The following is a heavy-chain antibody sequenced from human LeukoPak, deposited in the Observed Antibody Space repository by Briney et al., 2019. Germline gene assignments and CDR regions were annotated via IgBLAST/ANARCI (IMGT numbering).Heavy chain of an antibody. Sequence: ASVKVSCKASGYTFPTYAFNWVRQAPGQGLEWMGWITAYNDNTNYAQKFQGRVTMTTDTSTSTAYMELRSLRSDDTAVYYCASGNNFNYYYYMDFWGKGTTVTVSS. CDR3: ASGNNFNYYYYMDF. CDR1: GYTFPTYA. D-gene: IGHD4-23*01. J-gene: IGHJ6*03. CDR2: ITAYNDNT. V-gene: IGHV1-18*01.